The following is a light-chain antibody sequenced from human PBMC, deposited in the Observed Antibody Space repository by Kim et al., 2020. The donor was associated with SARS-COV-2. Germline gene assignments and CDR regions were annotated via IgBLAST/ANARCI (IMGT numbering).Light chain of an antibody. V-gene: IGLV4-69*01. J-gene: IGLJ3*02. CDR1: SGHSSYA. CDR3: ETWDSGNWV. Sequence: QLVLTQSPSASASLGASVKLTCTLSSGHSSYAIAWHQQQPEKGPRCLMKVNSDGSHSKGDGIPDRFSGSSSGAERYLTISSLQSEDEADYYCETWDSGNWVFGGGTQLTVL. CDR2: VNSDGSH.